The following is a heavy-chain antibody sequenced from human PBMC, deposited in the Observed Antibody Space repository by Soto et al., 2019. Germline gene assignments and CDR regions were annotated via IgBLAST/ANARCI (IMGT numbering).Heavy chain of an antibody. CDR1: GGTFSSYA. Sequence: SVKVSCKASGGTFSSYAISWVRQAPGQGLEWMGGIIPIFGTANYAQKFQGRVTITADEPTSTAYMELSSLRSEDTAVYYCAREHITFGGVISYFDYWGQGTLVTVSS. CDR2: IIPIFGTA. D-gene: IGHD3-16*02. J-gene: IGHJ4*02. V-gene: IGHV1-69*13. CDR3: AREHITFGGVISYFDY.